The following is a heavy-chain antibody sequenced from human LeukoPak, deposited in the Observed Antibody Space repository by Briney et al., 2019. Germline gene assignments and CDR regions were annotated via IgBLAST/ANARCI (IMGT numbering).Heavy chain of an antibody. D-gene: IGHD3-3*01. CDR1: GGSISSDGYY. CDR3: ARDSTIFGVAFHY. Sequence: SETLSLTCTVSGGSISSDGYYWSWIRQPPGKGLEWIGYIYHSGSTYYNPSLKSRVTMSVDRSKSQFSLNLSSVTAADTAVYYCARDSTIFGVAFHYWGQGTLVTVSS. V-gene: IGHV4-30-2*01. J-gene: IGHJ4*02. CDR2: IYHSGST.